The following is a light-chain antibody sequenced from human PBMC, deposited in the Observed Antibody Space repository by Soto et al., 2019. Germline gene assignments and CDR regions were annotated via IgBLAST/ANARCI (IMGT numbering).Light chain of an antibody. Sequence: ILLTQSPGTLSLSPGEGATLACRASQSVSSKYLAWYQQNPGQAPRLLIYGASSRATGIPDRFSGGGSGTDFTLTISRLEPEDFAVYFCQVYGDSPRFTFGPGTRVDIK. CDR2: GAS. CDR1: QSVSSKY. J-gene: IGKJ3*01. V-gene: IGKV3-20*01. CDR3: QVYGDSPRFT.